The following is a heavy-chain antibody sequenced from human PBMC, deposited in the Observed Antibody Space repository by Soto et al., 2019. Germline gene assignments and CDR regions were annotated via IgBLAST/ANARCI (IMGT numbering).Heavy chain of an antibody. V-gene: IGHV4-4*02. D-gene: IGHD6-19*01. CDR2: VFHSGAT. Sequence: QVQLQESGPGLVKPSETLSLTCTVSSDSIAGENWWSWVRQPPGLGLEWIGEVFHSGATNYNQSLKSRVTMEVDKSKNQFSLKLVSATAADTAVYYCARVFSSGSGWMYYFDFWGQGTLVSVSS. CDR1: SDSIAGENW. J-gene: IGHJ4*02. CDR3: ARVFSSGSGWMYYFDF.